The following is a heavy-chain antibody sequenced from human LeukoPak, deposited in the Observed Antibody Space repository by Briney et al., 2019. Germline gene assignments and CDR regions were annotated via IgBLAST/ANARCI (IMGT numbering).Heavy chain of an antibody. D-gene: IGHD3-10*01. CDR2: ISSSGSTI. CDR1: GFTFSSYA. J-gene: IGHJ4*02. V-gene: IGHV3-11*04. CDR3: AIPYGSGSYRGH. Sequence: GGSLRLSCAASGFTFSSYAMSWIRQAPGKGLEWVSYISSSGSTIYYADSVKGRFTISRDNAKNSLYLQMNSLRAEDTAVYYCAIPYGSGSYRGHWGQGTLVTVSS.